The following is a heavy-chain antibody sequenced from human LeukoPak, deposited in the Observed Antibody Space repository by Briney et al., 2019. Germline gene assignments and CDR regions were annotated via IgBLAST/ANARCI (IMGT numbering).Heavy chain of an antibody. V-gene: IGHV3-48*03. Sequence: PGGSLRLSCAASGFTFSSYEMNWVRQAPGKGLEWVSYISSFGSTIYYADSVKGRFTISRDNAKNSLYLQMNSLRAEDTAVYYCASTRLYGDSSWGQGTMVTVSS. D-gene: IGHD4-17*01. CDR1: GFTFSSYE. CDR2: ISSFGSTI. CDR3: ASTRLYGDSS. J-gene: IGHJ3*01.